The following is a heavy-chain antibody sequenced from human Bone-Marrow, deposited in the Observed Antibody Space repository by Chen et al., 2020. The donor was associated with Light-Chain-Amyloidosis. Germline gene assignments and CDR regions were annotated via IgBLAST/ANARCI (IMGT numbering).Heavy chain of an antibody. V-gene: IGHV3-53*02. J-gene: IGHJ4*02. CDR1: GFSVSRSY. CDR2: IYSGGST. Sequence: EVHLVETGGALIQPGGSLRLSCAASGFSVSRSYMSWVRRAAGKGLEWVSLIYSGGSTYYADFVKGRFTISRASSKTTVYLHMNSLRAEATALYYCSTEGRDPGYSYGYLNYWGQGTLVTVSS. CDR3: STEGRDPGYSYGYLNY. D-gene: IGHD5-18*01.